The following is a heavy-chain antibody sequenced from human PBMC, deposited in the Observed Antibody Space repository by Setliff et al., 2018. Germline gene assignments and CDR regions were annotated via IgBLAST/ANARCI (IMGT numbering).Heavy chain of an antibody. Sequence: KPSETLSLTCTVSGGSISSGNYYWSWIRQPAGKGLEWIGNIDYSGSNYYYNPSLKSRVTISVDTSKNQFSLKVNSVTAADTAIYYCARRSQGRWYEVGWFDPWGQGTLVTVSS. CDR1: GGSISSGNYY. J-gene: IGHJ5*02. V-gene: IGHV4-39*01. CDR2: IDYSGSNY. D-gene: IGHD6-13*01. CDR3: ARRSQGRWYEVGWFDP.